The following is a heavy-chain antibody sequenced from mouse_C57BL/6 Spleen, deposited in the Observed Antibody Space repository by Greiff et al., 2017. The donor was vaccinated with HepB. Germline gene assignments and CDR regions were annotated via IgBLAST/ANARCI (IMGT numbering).Heavy chain of an antibody. D-gene: IGHD1-1*01. V-gene: IGHV1-39*01. CDR1: GYSFTDYN. CDR2: NNPNYGTT. J-gene: IGHJ1*03. CDR3: ALTVVAPHGYFDV. Sequence: VQLKESGPELVKPGASVKISCKASGYSFTDYNMNWVKQSNGKSLEWIGVNNPNYGTTSYNQKFKGKATLTVDQSSSTAYMQLNSLTSEDSAVYYCALTVVAPHGYFDVWGTGTTVTVSS.